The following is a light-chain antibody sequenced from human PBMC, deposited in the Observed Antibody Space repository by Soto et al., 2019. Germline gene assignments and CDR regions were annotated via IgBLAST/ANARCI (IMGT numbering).Light chain of an antibody. CDR1: SGHSRYA. CDR3: QTWGTGILV. CDR2: LNSDGSH. Sequence: QPVLTQSPSASASLGASVKLTCTLSSGHSRYAIAWHQQQPEKGPRYLMKLNSDGSHSKGDGIPDRFSGSSSGAERYLTIPSLQSEDEADYYCQTWGTGILVFGGGTKLTVL. J-gene: IGLJ3*02. V-gene: IGLV4-69*01.